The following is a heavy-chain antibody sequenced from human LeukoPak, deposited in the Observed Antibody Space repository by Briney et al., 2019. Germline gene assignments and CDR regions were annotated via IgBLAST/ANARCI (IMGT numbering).Heavy chain of an antibody. CDR1: AFTFSSSP. V-gene: IGHV3-23*01. CDR3: AKGSPAAGIRGAFDY. CDR2: ISFSGEST. Sequence: PGGSLRLSCAASAFTFSSSPMTWVRQAPGEGLEWVSTISFSGESTYYADSVNGRFTISRDSSKNTLYLQMKSLRAEDTAVYYCAKGSPAAGIRGAFDYWGQGTLVTVSS. D-gene: IGHD6-13*01. J-gene: IGHJ4*02.